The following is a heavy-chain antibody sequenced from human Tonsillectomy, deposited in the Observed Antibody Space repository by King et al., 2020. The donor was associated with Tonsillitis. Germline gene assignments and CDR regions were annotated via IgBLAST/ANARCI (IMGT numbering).Heavy chain of an antibody. J-gene: IGHJ4*02. CDR1: GYTFTSKD. Sequence: VQLVQSGAEVKKPGASVKVSCKASGYTFTSKDINWVRQAPGQGLEWMGWMKPNKCKTGYAKKFQGRVTMTRNTSISTAYMVLSSLRSEDTAGYYCAYQKAGFDYWGQGTLVTVSS. CDR2: MKPNKCKT. CDR3: AYQKAGFDY. V-gene: IGHV1-8*01.